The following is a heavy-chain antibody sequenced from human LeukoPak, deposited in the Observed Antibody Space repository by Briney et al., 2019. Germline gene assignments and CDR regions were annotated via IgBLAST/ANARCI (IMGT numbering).Heavy chain of an antibody. CDR3: ARVGPDYYGSGFFDY. V-gene: IGHV3-7*01. CDR1: GFTFSSYW. Sequence: GGSLRLSCAASGFTFSSYWMSWVRQAPGKGREWVANIKQDGSEKYYVDSVKGRFTISRDNAKNSLYLQMNSLRAEDTAVYYCARVGPDYYGSGFFDYWGQGTLVTVSS. D-gene: IGHD3-10*01. J-gene: IGHJ4*02. CDR2: IKQDGSEK.